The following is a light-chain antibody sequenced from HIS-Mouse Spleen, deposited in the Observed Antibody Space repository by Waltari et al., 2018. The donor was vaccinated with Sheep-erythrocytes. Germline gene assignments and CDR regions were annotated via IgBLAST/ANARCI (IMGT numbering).Light chain of an antibody. CDR2: AGS. V-gene: IGLV2-23*01. CDR3: CSYAGSSTPWV. CDR1: SSDVGSYNL. Sequence: QSALTQPASVSGSPGQSITISCTGTSSDVGSYNLVSWYQQHPGKAPKLMIHAGSKRPSGVSKRFSGSKSGNTASLTISWLQAEDEADYYCCSYAGSSTPWVFGGGTKLTVL. J-gene: IGLJ3*02.